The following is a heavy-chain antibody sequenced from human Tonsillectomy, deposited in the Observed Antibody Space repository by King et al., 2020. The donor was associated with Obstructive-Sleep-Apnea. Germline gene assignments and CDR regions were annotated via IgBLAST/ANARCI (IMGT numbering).Heavy chain of an antibody. V-gene: IGHV1-2*05. CDR3: ARGTLGATPFDY. Sequence: VQLVESGAEVKKPGASVKVSCKTSGYTFTDYYLHWVRQAPGQGLEWMGRINPNSGGTRYAQKFQGRVTMTRDTSISTAYMDLSRLTSDDTVVYYCARGTLGATPFDYWGQGTLVTVSS. D-gene: IGHD1-26*01. CDR1: GYTFTDYY. CDR2: INPNSGGT. J-gene: IGHJ4*02.